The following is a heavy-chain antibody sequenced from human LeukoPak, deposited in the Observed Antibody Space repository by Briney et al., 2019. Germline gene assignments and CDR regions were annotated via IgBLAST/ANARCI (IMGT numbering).Heavy chain of an antibody. CDR1: GFTFDGYG. D-gene: IGHD3-22*01. CDR3: ARDRFGDDSSGYYYDYFDY. V-gene: IGHV3-20*04. CDR2: INWNGDNT. Sequence: GGSLRLSCAASGFTFDGYGMNWVRQAPGKGLEWVSGINWNGDNTDYADSVKGRFTISRDNAKNSLYLEMDSLRAEDTALYYCARDRFGDDSSGYYYDYFDYWGQGTLVTVSS. J-gene: IGHJ4*02.